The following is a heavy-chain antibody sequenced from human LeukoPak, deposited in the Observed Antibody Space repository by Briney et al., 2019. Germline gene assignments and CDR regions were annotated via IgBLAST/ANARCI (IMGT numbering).Heavy chain of an antibody. D-gene: IGHD3-10*01. J-gene: IGHJ4*02. CDR3: AKGGAYGPGCYFDY. V-gene: IGHV3-23*01. CDR2: ISGSGGST. CDR1: GFTFSSYA. Sequence: GASLRLSCAASGFTFSSYAMSWVRKAPGKGLEWVSAISGSGGSTYYADSVKGRFTISRDNSKNTLYLQMNSLRAEDTAVYYCAKGGAYGPGCYFDYWGQGTLVTVSS.